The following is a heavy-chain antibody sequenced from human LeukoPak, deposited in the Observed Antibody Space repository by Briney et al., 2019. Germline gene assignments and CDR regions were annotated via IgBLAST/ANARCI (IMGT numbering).Heavy chain of an antibody. CDR3: ARVTESYGSGRRHNYYYYYMDV. CDR1: GGPFSGYY. J-gene: IGHJ6*03. CDR2: INHSGNT. Sequence: PSETLSLTCAVYGGPFSGYYWSWIRQPPGKGLEWIGEINHSGNTNSNPSLKSRVTMSVDTSKNQFSLKLNSLTAADTAMYYCARVTESYGSGRRHNYYYYYMDVWGKGTTVTISS. D-gene: IGHD3-10*01. V-gene: IGHV4-34*01.